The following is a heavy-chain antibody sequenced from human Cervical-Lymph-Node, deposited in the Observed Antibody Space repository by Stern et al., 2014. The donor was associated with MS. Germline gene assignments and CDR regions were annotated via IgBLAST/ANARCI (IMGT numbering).Heavy chain of an antibody. Sequence: VQLVESGPGLVKPSQTLSLTCTVSGGSISSSGYYWSWIRQPAEKGLEWIGRIHDSGSTYYNPSRKSPVTISMDTHQNQFSLKLPSGTAADTAVYYCATSRWDLFTWNWFDPWGQGTLVTVSS. V-gene: IGHV4-61*02. J-gene: IGHJ5*02. D-gene: IGHD1-26*01. CDR1: GGSISSSGYY. CDR3: ATSRWDLFTWNWFDP. CDR2: IHDSGST.